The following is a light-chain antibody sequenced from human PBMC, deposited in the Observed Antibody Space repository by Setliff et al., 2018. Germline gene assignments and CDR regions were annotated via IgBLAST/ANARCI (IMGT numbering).Light chain of an antibody. CDR3: QQRGILPIT. J-gene: IGKJ3*01. Sequence: EIVLTQSPATLSLSPGERATLSCRASESVSTYLAWYQQKPGQAPRLLIYDASTRATGIPARFSASGSGTDYTLTISSLEPEDFAVYYCQQRGILPITFGPGTKVDIK. CDR2: DAS. V-gene: IGKV3-11*01. CDR1: ESVSTY.